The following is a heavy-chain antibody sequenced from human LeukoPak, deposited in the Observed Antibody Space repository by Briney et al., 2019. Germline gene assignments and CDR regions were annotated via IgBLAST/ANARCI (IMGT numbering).Heavy chain of an antibody. CDR2: ISTDGRTK. V-gene: IGHV3-30*04. D-gene: IGHD3-16*01. CDR1: GFSFSTYD. CDR3: ARDMLLGRPDYMDV. Sequence: GGSLRLSCLASGFSFSTYDIHWVRQAPGKGLEWVAVISTDGRTKFYTDSVKGRFTISRDNSKNTLYLQINSQGAETTAVYYCARDMLLGRPDYMDVWGKGTTATVSS. J-gene: IGHJ6*03.